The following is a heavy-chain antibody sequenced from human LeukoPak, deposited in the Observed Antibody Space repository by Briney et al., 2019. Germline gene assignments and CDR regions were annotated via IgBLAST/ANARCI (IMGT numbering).Heavy chain of an antibody. CDR2: IIPIFGTA. Sequence: SVKVSCKASGGTFSSYAISWVRQAPGQGHEWMGGIIPIFGTANYAQKFQGRVTITTDESTSTAYMELSSLRSEDTAVYYCARSDFGVAIPYYYYYYMDVWGKGTTVTVSS. CDR1: GGTFSSYA. D-gene: IGHD3-3*01. CDR3: ARSDFGVAIPYYYYYYMDV. V-gene: IGHV1-69*05. J-gene: IGHJ6*03.